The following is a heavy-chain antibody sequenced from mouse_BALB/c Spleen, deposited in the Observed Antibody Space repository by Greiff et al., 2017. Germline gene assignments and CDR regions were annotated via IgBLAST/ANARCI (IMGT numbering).Heavy chain of an antibody. V-gene: IGHV1-84*02. Sequence: QLQESGPELVKPGASVKISCKASGYTFTDYYINWVKQKPGQGLEWIGWIYPGSGNTKYNEKFTGKATLTVDTSSSTAYMQLSSRTSEDAAVLFCAETACDGCWYFDVWGEGTTVTVAS. CDR3: AETACDGCWYFDV. J-gene: IGHJ1*01. CDR2: IYPGSGNT. D-gene: IGHD2-3*01. CDR1: GYTFTDYY.